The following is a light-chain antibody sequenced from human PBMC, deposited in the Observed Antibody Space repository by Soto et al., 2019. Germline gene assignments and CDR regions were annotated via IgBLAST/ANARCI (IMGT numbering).Light chain of an antibody. CDR1: QSVLYSSNTKNY. CDR3: QQYYSTPGA. CDR2: WAS. Sequence: DIVMTQSPDSLAVSLGERATINCKSSQSVLYSSNTKNYLAWYQQKPGQPPKLLIYWASTRESGVTDRFSGSGSGTDVTLTISSLQAEDVAVYYCQQYYSTPGAFGPGTKVDIK. V-gene: IGKV4-1*01. J-gene: IGKJ3*01.